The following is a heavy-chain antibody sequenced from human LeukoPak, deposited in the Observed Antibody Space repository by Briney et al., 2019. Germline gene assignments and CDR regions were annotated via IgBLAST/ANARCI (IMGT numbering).Heavy chain of an antibody. V-gene: IGHV6-1*01. CDR2: TYYRSKWYN. J-gene: IGHJ3*02. D-gene: IGHD7-27*01. CDR3: ARDRHLGIGALDI. Sequence: SQTLSLTCAISGDSVSSNSAAWNWIRQSPSRGLEWLGRTYYRSKWYNDYAVSVKSRITINPDTSKNQLSLKLTSVTAADTAVYYCARDRHLGIGALDIWGQGTMVTVS. CDR1: GDSVSSNSAA.